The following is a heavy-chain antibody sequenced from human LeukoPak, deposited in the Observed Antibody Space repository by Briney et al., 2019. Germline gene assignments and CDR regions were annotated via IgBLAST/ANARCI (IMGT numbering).Heavy chain of an antibody. CDR3: ENNVRRLGDHDY. V-gene: IGHV3-23*01. CDR2: MSGSNTVV. Sequence: GGSLRLSCVGSGDIFKDYGLSWVRQAPGKGLEWVSLMSGSNTVVWYADSVKRRFTITRDNSRNTLYQHMNRLRADDPAVYYCENNVRRLGDHDYWGQGTLVTVSS. CDR1: GDIFKDYG. J-gene: IGHJ4*02. D-gene: IGHD3-10*02.